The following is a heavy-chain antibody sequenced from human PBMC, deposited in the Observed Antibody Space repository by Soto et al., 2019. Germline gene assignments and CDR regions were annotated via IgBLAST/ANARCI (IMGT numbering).Heavy chain of an antibody. CDR2: IYYSGST. Sequence: QVQLQESGPGLVKPSETLSLTCTVSGGSISSYYWSWIRQPPGKGLEWIGYIYYSGSTNYNPSLKGRVTISVDTSKNQFSLKLSSVTAADTAVYYCAGRTYYYDISGYSEYFQHWGQGTLVTVSS. D-gene: IGHD3-22*01. CDR3: AGRTYYYDISGYSEYFQH. V-gene: IGHV4-59*01. J-gene: IGHJ1*01. CDR1: GGSISSYY.